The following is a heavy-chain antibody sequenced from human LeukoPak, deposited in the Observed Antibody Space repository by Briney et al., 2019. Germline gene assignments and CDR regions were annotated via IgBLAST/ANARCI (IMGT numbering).Heavy chain of an antibody. CDR1: GFTFSSYA. J-gene: IGHJ4*02. V-gene: IGHV3-21*01. D-gene: IGHD3-10*01. Sequence: GGSLRLSCAASGFTFSSYAMNWVRQAPGKGLEWVSTISTSSSDIYYADSLKGRFTISRDNAKNSLYLQMNSPRAEDTAVYYCARDFGFWGQGTLVTVSS. CDR2: ISTSSSDI. CDR3: ARDFGF.